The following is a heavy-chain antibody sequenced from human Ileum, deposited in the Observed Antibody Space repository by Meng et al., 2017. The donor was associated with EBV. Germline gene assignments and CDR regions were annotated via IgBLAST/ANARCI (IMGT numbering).Heavy chain of an antibody. Sequence: QVPLQQSFRGRVQPSQTPYITFAISGDTVSTISAAWNWIMQSPSRGLEWLGRTYYRSKWYNEYAVSVKSRITINADTSKNQFSLRLNFVTPEDTAVYYCARGARLAPFDYWGQGTLVTVSS. CDR3: ARGARLAPFDY. CDR1: GDTVSTISAA. J-gene: IGHJ4*02. D-gene: IGHD6-19*01. V-gene: IGHV6-1*01. CDR2: TYYRSKWYN.